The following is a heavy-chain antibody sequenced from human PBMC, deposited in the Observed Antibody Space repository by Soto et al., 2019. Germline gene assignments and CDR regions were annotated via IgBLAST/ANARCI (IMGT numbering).Heavy chain of an antibody. CDR1: GFTFSSYS. Sequence: EVQLVESGGGLVQPGGSLRLSCAASGFTFSSYSMNWVRQAPGKGLEWVSYISSSSSTIYYADSVKGRITISRDNAKTSPYLQMNSLRDEDTAVYYCAREGGNLNWFDPWGQGSLVSVSS. J-gene: IGHJ5*02. V-gene: IGHV3-48*02. D-gene: IGHD1-26*01. CDR2: ISSSSSTI. CDR3: AREGGNLNWFDP.